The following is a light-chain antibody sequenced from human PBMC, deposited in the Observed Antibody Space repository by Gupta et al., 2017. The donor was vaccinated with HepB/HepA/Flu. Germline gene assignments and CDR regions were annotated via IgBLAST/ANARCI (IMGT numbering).Light chain of an antibody. Sequence: SYDLTQPPSVSVSPGQTANIPCSGDKLGTKFVSWYQQKPGRSPVLVIYQDKKRPSVIPDRFSGSNSGNTATLTISGTQATDDADYYCQTWDADTGVFGAGTRVTVL. CDR3: QTWDADTGV. CDR2: QDK. CDR1: KLGTKF. J-gene: IGLJ1*01. V-gene: IGLV3-1*01.